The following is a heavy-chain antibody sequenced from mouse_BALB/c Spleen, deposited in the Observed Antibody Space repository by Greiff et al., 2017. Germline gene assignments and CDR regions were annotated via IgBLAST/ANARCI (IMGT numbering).Heavy chain of an antibody. Sequence: VQLQQSGAELVRPGVSVKISCKGSGYTFTDYAMHWVKQSHAKSLEWIGVISTYYGDASYNQKFKDKATLTVDKSSSTAYMQLSSPTSEDSAVYYCTRNYYGSSSAWFAYWGQGTLVTVSA. D-gene: IGHD1-1*01. CDR1: GYTFTDYA. V-gene: IGHV1-67*01. CDR2: ISTYYGDA. CDR3: TRNYYGSSSAWFAY. J-gene: IGHJ3*01.